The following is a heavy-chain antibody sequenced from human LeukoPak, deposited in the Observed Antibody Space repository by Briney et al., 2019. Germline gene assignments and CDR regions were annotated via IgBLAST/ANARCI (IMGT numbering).Heavy chain of an antibody. Sequence: PSETLSLTCTVSGGSISSYYWSWIRQPPGKGLEWIGYIYYSGSTNYNPSLKSRVTISVDTSKNQFSLKLSSVTAADTAVYYCARVYYSSSSDYWYFDLWGRGTLVTVSS. CDR2: IYYSGST. D-gene: IGHD6-13*01. V-gene: IGHV4-59*01. J-gene: IGHJ2*01. CDR1: GGSISSYY. CDR3: ARVYYSSSSDYWYFDL.